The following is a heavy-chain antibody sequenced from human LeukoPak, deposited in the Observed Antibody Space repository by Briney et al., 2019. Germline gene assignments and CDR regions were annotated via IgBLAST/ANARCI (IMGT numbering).Heavy chain of an antibody. V-gene: IGHV1-69*05. CDR2: IIPIFGTA. CDR1: RGTFTSYA. D-gene: IGHD2-2*01. Sequence: GSSVKVSCKASRGTFTSYAFSWVRQAPGQGLEWMGGIIPIFGTANYAQKFQGRVTITTDESTSTAYMELSSLRSEDTAVYYCARASPYCSSTSCYDFDYWGQGTLVTVSS. CDR3: ARASPYCSSTSCYDFDY. J-gene: IGHJ4*02.